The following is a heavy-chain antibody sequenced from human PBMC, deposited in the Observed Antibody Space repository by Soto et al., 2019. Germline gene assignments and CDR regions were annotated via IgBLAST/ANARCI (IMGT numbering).Heavy chain of an antibody. D-gene: IGHD2-15*01. Sequence: ASVKVSCKASGYTFTSYAMHWVRQAPGQRLEWMGWINAGNGNTKYSQKFQGRVTITRDTSASTAYMELRSLRSDDTAVYYCATMGTPATGLYYFDYWGQGTLVTVSS. V-gene: IGHV1-3*01. CDR1: GYTFTSYA. CDR3: ATMGTPATGLYYFDY. J-gene: IGHJ4*02. CDR2: INAGNGNT.